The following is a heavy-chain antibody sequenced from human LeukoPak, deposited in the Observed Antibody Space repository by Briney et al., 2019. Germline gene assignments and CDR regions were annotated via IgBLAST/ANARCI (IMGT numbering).Heavy chain of an antibody. Sequence: PGGPLRLSCAASGFTVSSNYMSWVRQAPGKGLEWVSIIYSGGSTYYADSVRGRFTISRDSSKNTVCLQMNSLRAEDTAVYYCASGGMGARKYYSDPFHYWGQGTLVTVSS. J-gene: IGHJ4*02. CDR1: GFTVSSNY. D-gene: IGHD3-10*01. V-gene: IGHV3-53*01. CDR2: IYSGGST. CDR3: ASGGMGARKYYSDPFHY.